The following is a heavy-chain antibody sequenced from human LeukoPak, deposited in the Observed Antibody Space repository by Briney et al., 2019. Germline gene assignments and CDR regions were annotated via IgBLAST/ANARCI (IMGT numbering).Heavy chain of an antibody. CDR2: INHSGST. CDR1: GGSFSGYY. CDR3: ASHCGGDCLGAFDI. D-gene: IGHD2-21*02. Sequence: TSETLSLTCAVYGGSFSGYYWSWIRQPPGKGLEWIGEINHSGSTNYNPSLKSRVTISVDTSKNQFSLKLSSVTAADTAVYYCASHCGGDCLGAFDIRGQGTMVTVSS. J-gene: IGHJ3*02. V-gene: IGHV4-34*01.